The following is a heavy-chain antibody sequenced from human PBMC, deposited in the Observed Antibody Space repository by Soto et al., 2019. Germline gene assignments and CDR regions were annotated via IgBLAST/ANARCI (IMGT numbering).Heavy chain of an antibody. V-gene: IGHV4-59*08. CDR2: ISKSGFT. CDR3: AQQAFGRLHGLVDV. J-gene: IGHJ6*02. Sequence: QAQLQTSGPGLVKPSETLSLTCTVSSVSINSFTNHYCSWIRQPPGKGLEWVGYISKSGFTRYNPSLRPRVTLSVDTSKNEFSLKLSAVSAADPALSFCAQQAFGRLHGLVDVWGQGTTVTVSS. CDR1: SVSINSFTNHY. D-gene: IGHD3-10*01.